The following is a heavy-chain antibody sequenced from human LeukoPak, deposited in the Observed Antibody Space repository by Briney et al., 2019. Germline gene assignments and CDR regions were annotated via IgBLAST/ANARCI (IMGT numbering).Heavy chain of an antibody. D-gene: IGHD1-26*01. V-gene: IGHV1-2*02. CDR1: GYTFTGYY. J-gene: IGHJ4*02. CDR3: ARDGARGIVWELLRKKEYYFDY. CDR2: INPNSGGT. Sequence: GASVKVSCKASGYTFTGYYMHWVRQAPGQGLEWMGWINPNSGGTNYAQKLQGRVTMTTDTSTSTAYMELRSLRSDDTVVYYCARDGARGIVWELLRKKEYYFDYWGQGTLVTVSS.